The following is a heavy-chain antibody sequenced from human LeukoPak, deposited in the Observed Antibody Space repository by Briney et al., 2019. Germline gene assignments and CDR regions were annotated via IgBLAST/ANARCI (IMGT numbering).Heavy chain of an antibody. Sequence: PGRSLRLSCTASGFTFDDYGMSWVRQAPGKGLEWVSGINWNGGSTGYADSVKGRFTISRDNAKNSLYLQMNSLRAEDTALYYCARGGSMNWNDGHFDYWGQGTLVTVSS. CDR2: INWNGGST. CDR3: ARGGSMNWNDGHFDY. D-gene: IGHD1-1*01. CDR1: GFTFDDYG. J-gene: IGHJ4*02. V-gene: IGHV3-20*04.